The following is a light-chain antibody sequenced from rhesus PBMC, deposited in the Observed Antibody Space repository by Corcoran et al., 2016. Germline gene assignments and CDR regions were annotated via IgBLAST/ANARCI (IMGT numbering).Light chain of an antibody. CDR1: QSISSW. CDR2: KAC. CDR3: QQYSSSPYS. V-gene: IGKV1-22*01. Sequence: DIQMTQSPSSLSASVGDTVTITCRASQSISSWLSWYQQKPGKAPQLLFNKACSLQRGVPLRFSGSGYGTDFTIPISSRQSEDFATYDDQQYSSSPYSFGQGTKVEIK. J-gene: IGKJ2*01.